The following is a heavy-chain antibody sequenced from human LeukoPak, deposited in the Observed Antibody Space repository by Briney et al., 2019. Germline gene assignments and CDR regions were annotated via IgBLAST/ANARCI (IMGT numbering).Heavy chain of an antibody. CDR1: GFAFSSYA. CDR3: ARGPEYDVDTAMAVLDY. CDR2: ISYDGSNK. V-gene: IGHV3-30*04. J-gene: IGHJ4*02. D-gene: IGHD5-18*01. Sequence: GGSLRLSCAASGFAFSSYAMSWVRQAPGKGLEWVAVISYDGSNKYYADSVKGRFTISRDNSKNTLYLQMNSLRAEDTAVYYCARGPEYDVDTAMAVLDYWGQGTLVTVSS.